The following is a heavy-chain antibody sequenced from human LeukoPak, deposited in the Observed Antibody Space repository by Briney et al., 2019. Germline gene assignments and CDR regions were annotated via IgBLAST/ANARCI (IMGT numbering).Heavy chain of an antibody. CDR1: GGTFSSYA. D-gene: IGHD3-10*02. V-gene: IGHV1-69*04. CDR2: IIPILGIA. Sequence: ASVKVSCKASGGTFSSYAISWVRQAPGQGLEWMGRIIPILGIANYAQKFQGRVTITADKSTSTAYMELSSLRPEDTAVYYCARQDSMLGLWFDPWGQGTLVTVSS. CDR3: ARQDSMLGLWFDP. J-gene: IGHJ5*02.